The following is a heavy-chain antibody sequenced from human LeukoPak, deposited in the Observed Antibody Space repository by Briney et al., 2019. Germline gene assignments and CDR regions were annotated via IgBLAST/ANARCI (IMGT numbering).Heavy chain of an antibody. J-gene: IGHJ5*02. CDR3: ASAGGYDIQPNNWFDP. CDR2: IIPIFGIA. Sequence: SVKVSCKASGGTFSSYAISWVRQAPGQGLEWMGRIIPIFGIANYAQKFQGRVTITSDKSTSTAYMELSSLRSEDTAVYYCASAGGYDIQPNNWFDPWGQGTLVTVSS. D-gene: IGHD5-12*01. V-gene: IGHV1-69*04. CDR1: GGTFSSYA.